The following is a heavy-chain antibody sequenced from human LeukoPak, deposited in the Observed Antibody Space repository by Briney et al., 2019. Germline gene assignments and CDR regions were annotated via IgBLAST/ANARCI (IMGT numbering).Heavy chain of an antibody. CDR1: GGSFSGYY. Sequence: SETLSLTCAVYGGSFSGYYWSWIRQPPGKGLEWIGEINHSGSTNYNPSLKSRVTISVDTSKNQFSLKLSSVTAADTAVYYCARGRNYYDGSGYYYFTFDYWGQGTLVTVSS. D-gene: IGHD3-22*01. V-gene: IGHV4-34*01. CDR2: INHSGST. J-gene: IGHJ4*02. CDR3: ARGRNYYDGSGYYYFTFDY.